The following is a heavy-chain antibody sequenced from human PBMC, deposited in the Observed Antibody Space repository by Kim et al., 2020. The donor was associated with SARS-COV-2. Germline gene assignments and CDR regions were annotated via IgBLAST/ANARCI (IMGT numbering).Heavy chain of an antibody. CDR2: INTGNGDT. V-gene: IGHV1-3*04. CDR1: GYTLSDFA. CDR3: ARGSMATYDS. J-gene: IGHJ4*02. Sequence: ASVKVSCKASGYTLSDFAIHWVRQAPGQGLEWRGWINTGNGDTKSAQKFQGRLTITKDTVATTVYMELRSLTSDDTAVYYCARGSMATYDSWGQGTLVPVSS.